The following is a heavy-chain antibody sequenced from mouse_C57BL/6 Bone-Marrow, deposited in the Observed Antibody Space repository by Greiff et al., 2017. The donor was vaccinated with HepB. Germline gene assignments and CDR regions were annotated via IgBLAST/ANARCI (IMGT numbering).Heavy chain of an antibody. CDR1: GYTFTSYW. CDR3: ARNEEPIYYDYDDYAMDY. Sequence: QVQLKQSGAELVKPGASVKMSCKASGYTFTSYWITWVKQRPGQGLEWIGDIYPGSGSTNYNEKFKSKATLTVDTSSSTAYMQLSSLTSEDSAVYYCARNEEPIYYDYDDYAMDYWGQGTSVTVSS. CDR2: IYPGSGST. D-gene: IGHD2-4*01. J-gene: IGHJ4*01. V-gene: IGHV1-55*01.